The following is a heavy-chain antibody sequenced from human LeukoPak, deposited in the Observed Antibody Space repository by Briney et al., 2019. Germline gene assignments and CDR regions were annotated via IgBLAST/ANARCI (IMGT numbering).Heavy chain of an antibody. Sequence: GGSLRLSCAASGFTFSNYVMNWVRQAPGKGLEWVSIISARGDSPNYADSVKGRFTISKDNSKNALYLQMNSLRAEDTAVYYCAKEPSGSYFDYWGQGTLVTVSS. D-gene: IGHD1-26*01. CDR1: GFTFSNYV. CDR3: AKEPSGSYFDY. CDR2: ISARGDSP. J-gene: IGHJ4*02. V-gene: IGHV3-23*01.